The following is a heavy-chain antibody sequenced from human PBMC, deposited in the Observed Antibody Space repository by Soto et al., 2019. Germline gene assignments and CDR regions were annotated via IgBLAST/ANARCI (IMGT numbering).Heavy chain of an antibody. CDR1: GFIFSSYA. CDR2: ITASGSP. D-gene: IGHD3-3*01. V-gene: IGHV3-64*02. J-gene: IGHJ4*02. CDR3: ARISSSGYFDS. Sequence: GGSLRLSCAASGFIFSSYAFNWVRQAPGKGLECVAGITASGSPIYADSVKDRFTISRDNSNTLFLHMRSLRPEDMAVYYCARISSSGYFDSWGPGTLVTVSS.